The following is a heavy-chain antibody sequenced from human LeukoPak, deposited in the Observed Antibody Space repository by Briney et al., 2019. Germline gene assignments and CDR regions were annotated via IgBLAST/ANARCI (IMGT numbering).Heavy chain of an antibody. CDR2: INTDGIRT. J-gene: IGHJ4*02. D-gene: IGHD3-9*01. CDR1: GFTFHSNW. V-gene: IGHV3-74*03. CDR3: VRGADTGYSSDS. Sequence: PGGSLRLSCAASGFTFHSNWMHWVRQAPGKGLVWVSRINTDGIRTTYADSVKGRFTISRDNAKNTLYLQMNSLRAEDTAVYYCVRGADTGYSSDSRGQGTLVTVSS.